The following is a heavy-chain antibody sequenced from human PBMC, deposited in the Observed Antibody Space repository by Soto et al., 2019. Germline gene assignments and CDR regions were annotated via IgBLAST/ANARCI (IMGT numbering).Heavy chain of an antibody. D-gene: IGHD4-17*01. CDR3: AREATVTTTGEDAFDI. CDR1: GYTFTSYD. V-gene: IGHV1-8*01. J-gene: IGHJ3*02. Sequence: ASVKVSCKASGYTFTSYDINWVRQATGQGLEWMGWMNPNSGNTGYAQKFQGRVTMTRNTSISTAYMELSSLRSEDTAVYYCAREATVTTTGEDAFDIWGQGTMVTVSS. CDR2: MNPNSGNT.